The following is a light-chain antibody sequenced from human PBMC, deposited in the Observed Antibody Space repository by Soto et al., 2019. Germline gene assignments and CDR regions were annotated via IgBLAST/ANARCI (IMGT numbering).Light chain of an antibody. J-gene: IGKJ1*01. CDR2: GAS. CDR1: QNIRSD. CDR3: QQYKNWPWT. Sequence: ETVMTQSPATLSVSPGERATLSCRASQNIRSDLAWYQQKLGQAPRLLIYGASTRATGIPARFSGSGSATEFTLTISTLQSEDFAVYYCQQYKNWPWTFGQGTKVEIK. V-gene: IGKV3-15*01.